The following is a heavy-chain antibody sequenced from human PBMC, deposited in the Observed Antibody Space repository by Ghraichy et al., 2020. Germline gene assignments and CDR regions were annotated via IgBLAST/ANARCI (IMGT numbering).Heavy chain of an antibody. D-gene: IGHD5-12*01. CDR2: INSDGSST. CDR3: VRGGDIVARSLDY. J-gene: IGHJ4*02. Sequence: GESLNISCAASGFTFSSYWMHWVRQAPGKGLVWVSRINSDGSSTSYADSVKGRFTISRDNAKNTLYLQMNSLRAEDTAVYYCVRGGDIVARSLDYWGQGTLVTVSS. CDR1: GFTFSSYW. V-gene: IGHV3-74*01.